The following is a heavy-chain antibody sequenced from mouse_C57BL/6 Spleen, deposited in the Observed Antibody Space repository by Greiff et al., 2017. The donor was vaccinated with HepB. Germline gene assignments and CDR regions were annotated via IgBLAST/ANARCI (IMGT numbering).Heavy chain of an antibody. J-gene: IGHJ4*01. CDR2: ISDGGSYT. D-gene: IGHD4-1*01. CDR1: GFTFSSYA. CDR3: ARAVTGTGAMDY. Sequence: EVKLVESGGGLVKPGGSLKLSCAASGFTFSSYAMSWVRQTPEKRLEWVATISDGGSYTYYPDNVKGRFTISRDNAKNNLYLQMSHLKSEDTAMYYCARAVTGTGAMDYWGQGTSVTVSS. V-gene: IGHV5-4*03.